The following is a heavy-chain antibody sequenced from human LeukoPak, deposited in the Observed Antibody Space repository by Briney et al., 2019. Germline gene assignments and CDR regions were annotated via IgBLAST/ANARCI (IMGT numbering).Heavy chain of an antibody. J-gene: IGHJ4*02. CDR1: GFTFSNAW. D-gene: IGHD3-10*01. CDR2: IKSKTDGGTT. Sequence: GGSLRLSCAASGFTFSNAWMSWVRQAPGKGLEWVGRIKSKTDGGTTDYAAPVKGRFTISRDDSKNTLYLQMNSLKIEDTAVYYCTTARLLWFGELLGNDYWGQGTLVTVSS. V-gene: IGHV3-15*01. CDR3: TTARLLWFGELLGNDY.